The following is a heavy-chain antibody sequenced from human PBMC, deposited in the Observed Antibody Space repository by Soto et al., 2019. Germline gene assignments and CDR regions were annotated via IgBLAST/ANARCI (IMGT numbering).Heavy chain of an antibody. CDR2: LSPSGDAI. V-gene: IGHV3-23*01. Sequence: EGSLRLSCEASGFTFSTYAMNWVRQAPGKGLEWVSVLSPSGDAIFYADSVKGRFTISRDNSKSTLHLQMNSLGVDDTAVYYCARGNEIFAKRPYDYWGRXTLVTVSS. CDR3: ARGNEIFAKRPYDY. CDR1: GFTFSTYA. J-gene: IGHJ4*02. D-gene: IGHD3-3*01.